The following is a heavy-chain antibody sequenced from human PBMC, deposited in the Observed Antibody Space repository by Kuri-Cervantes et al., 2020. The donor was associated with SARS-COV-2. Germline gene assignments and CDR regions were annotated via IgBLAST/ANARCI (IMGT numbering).Heavy chain of an antibody. J-gene: IGHJ5*02. CDR3: ARARHVMGS. Sequence: LSLTCAASGFTLEKYVMHWVRQAPGKGLEWVAVISNDGVNKNYADSVKGRFTISRDNSKNTLFLQMNSLRAEDTAVYYCARARHVMGSWGQGTLVTVSS. D-gene: IGHD2-21*01. V-gene: IGHV3-30-3*01. CDR2: ISNDGVNK. CDR1: GFTLEKYV.